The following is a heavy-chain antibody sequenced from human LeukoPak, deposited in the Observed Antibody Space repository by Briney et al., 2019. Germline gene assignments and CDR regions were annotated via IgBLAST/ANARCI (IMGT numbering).Heavy chain of an antibody. CDR3: ARDRAGYQWDVLLWFGELGTFDY. Sequence: PGGSLRLSCAASGFTFSNYAMSWVRQALGKGLEWVSGISGSGGSTYYADSVKGRFTISRDNAKNTLYLQMNSLRAEDTAVYYCARDRAGYQWDVLLWFGELGTFDYWGQGTLVTVSS. J-gene: IGHJ4*02. CDR2: ISGSGGST. V-gene: IGHV3-23*01. D-gene: IGHD3-10*01. CDR1: GFTFSNYA.